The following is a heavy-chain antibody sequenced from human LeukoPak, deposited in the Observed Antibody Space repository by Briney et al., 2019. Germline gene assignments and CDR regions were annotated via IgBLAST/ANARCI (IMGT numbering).Heavy chain of an antibody. CDR2: ISSSSSYI. D-gene: IGHD6-13*01. J-gene: IGHJ4*02. V-gene: IGHV3-21*01. CDR3: ARMQQLVDFVDY. Sequence: GGSLRLSCAVSGFTFSSYSMNWVRQAPGKGLEWVSSISSSSSYIYYADSVKGRFTISRDNAKNSLYLQMNSLRAEDTAVYYCARMQQLVDFVDYWGQGTLVSVSS. CDR1: GFTFSSYS.